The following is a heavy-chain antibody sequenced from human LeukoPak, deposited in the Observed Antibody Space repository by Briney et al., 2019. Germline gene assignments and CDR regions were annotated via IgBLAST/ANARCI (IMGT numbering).Heavy chain of an antibody. Sequence: SETLSLTCAVYGGSFSGYYWSWIRQHPGKGLEWIGYIYYSGSTYYNPSLKSRVTISVDTSKNQFSLKLSSVTAADTAVYYCAREGIAAAGSSDYWGQGTLVTVSS. D-gene: IGHD6-13*01. CDR3: AREGIAAAGSSDY. J-gene: IGHJ4*02. CDR1: GGSFSGYY. CDR2: IYYSGST. V-gene: IGHV4-31*11.